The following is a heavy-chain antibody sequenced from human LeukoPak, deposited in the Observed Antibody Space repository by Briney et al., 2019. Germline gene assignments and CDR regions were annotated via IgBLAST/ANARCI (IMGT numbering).Heavy chain of an antibody. J-gene: IGHJ4*02. CDR2: IKHEGTTK. Sequence: RRALRLSCAASGLKNLFLMSWIRQAPGKGLECVTNIKHEGTTKYYVDSVKGRFSISRDNATISVDLQMNNLIVEHTAVYHYPRQTELPYDHSSGGYYFDSWGPGIQVNVSS. D-gene: IGHD3-16*01. CDR1: GLKNLFL. V-gene: IGHV3-7*01. CDR3: PRQTELPYDHSSGGYYFDS.